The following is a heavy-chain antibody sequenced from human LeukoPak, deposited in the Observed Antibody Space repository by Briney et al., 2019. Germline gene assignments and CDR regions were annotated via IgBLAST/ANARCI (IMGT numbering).Heavy chain of an antibody. V-gene: IGHV4-4*07. Sequence: SETLSFTCTVSGVSISSDYWSWIRQPAGKGLEWIGRIYTSGTTNYHPSLKSRVTLSVDTSKNQFSLKLTSVTAADTAVYYCARGTTSRRGFDPWGQGTLVTVSS. CDR3: ARGTTSRRGFDP. D-gene: IGHD2-2*01. CDR2: IYTSGTT. J-gene: IGHJ5*02. CDR1: GVSISSDY.